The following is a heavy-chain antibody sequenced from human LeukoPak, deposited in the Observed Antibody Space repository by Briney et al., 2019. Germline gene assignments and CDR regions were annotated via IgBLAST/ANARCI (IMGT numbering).Heavy chain of an antibody. Sequence: PGGSLRLSCAASGFTFSSYAMSWVRQAPGKGLEWVSAISGSGGSTYYADSVKGRFTISRDNSKNTLYLQMNSLRAEDTAVYYCAKVALAARFLEWLFFFDYWGQGTLVTVSS. V-gene: IGHV3-23*01. D-gene: IGHD3-3*01. CDR1: GFTFSSYA. CDR3: AKVALAARFLEWLFFFDY. CDR2: ISGSGGST. J-gene: IGHJ4*02.